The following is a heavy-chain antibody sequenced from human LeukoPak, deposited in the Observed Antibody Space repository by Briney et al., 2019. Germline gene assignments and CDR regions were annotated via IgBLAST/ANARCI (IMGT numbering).Heavy chain of an antibody. CDR1: GGSISGDH. CDR3: ARVSGSNYRNYFDY. V-gene: IGHV4-59*01. J-gene: IGHJ4*02. D-gene: IGHD2-15*01. CDR2: IYYSGNT. Sequence: SETLSLTCTVSGGSISGDHWNWIRQPPGKGLEWIGYIYYSGNTNYNPSLKSRVTISVDTSKNQFSLKVSSVTAADTAVYYCARVSGSNYRNYFDYWGQGTLVTVSS.